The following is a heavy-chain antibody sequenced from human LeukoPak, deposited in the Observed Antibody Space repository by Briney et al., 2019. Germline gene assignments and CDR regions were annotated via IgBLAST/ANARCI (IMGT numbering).Heavy chain of an antibody. Sequence: ASVKVSCTASGYTPTNNYMHWVRQAPGQGLEWMGWINPNNGGTNYAQKFQGRVTMTTDTSMNTAYMELTRLESDDTAAYYCARSATFDYWGQGTLVTVSS. V-gene: IGHV1-2*02. CDR2: INPNNGGT. J-gene: IGHJ4*02. CDR1: GYTPTNNY. CDR3: ARSATFDY.